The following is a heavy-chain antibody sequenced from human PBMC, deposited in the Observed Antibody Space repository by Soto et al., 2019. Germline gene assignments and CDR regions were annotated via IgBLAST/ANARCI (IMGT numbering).Heavy chain of an antibody. CDR3: ARARTYSSSWSTRNWFDP. Sequence: GASVKVSCKASGYTFTGYYMHWVRQAPGQGLEWMGWINPNSGGTNYAQKFQGWVTMTRDTSISTAYMELSRLRSDDTAVYYCARARTYSSSWSTRNWFDPWGQGTLVTVS. D-gene: IGHD6-13*01. CDR1: GYTFTGYY. J-gene: IGHJ5*02. V-gene: IGHV1-2*04. CDR2: INPNSGGT.